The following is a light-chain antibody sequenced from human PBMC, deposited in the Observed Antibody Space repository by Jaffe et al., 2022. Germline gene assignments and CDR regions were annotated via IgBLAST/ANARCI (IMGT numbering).Light chain of an antibody. CDR2: DAS. V-gene: IGKV3D-11*02. Sequence: EIVLTQSPATLSLSPGERATLSCRASQSVSSYLAWYQQKPGQAPRLLIYDASNRATGIPARFSGSGPGTDFTLTISSLEPEDFAVYYCQQRSNWRPTFGGGTKVEIK. CDR3: QQRSNWRPT. J-gene: IGKJ4*01. CDR1: QSVSSY.